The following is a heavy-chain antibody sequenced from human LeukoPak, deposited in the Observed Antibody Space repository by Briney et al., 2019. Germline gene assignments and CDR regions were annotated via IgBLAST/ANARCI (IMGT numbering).Heavy chain of an antibody. D-gene: IGHD2-15*01. Sequence: SETLCLTCTVSGGSISSYYWSWIRQPAGEGLEWIGRIYTSGSTNYNPSLKSRVTISVDTSKNQFSLQLSSVTAADAAVYYCARHFCSGGSCYYFDYWGQGTLVTVSS. CDR1: GGSISSYY. J-gene: IGHJ4*02. CDR2: IYTSGST. V-gene: IGHV4-4*07. CDR3: ARHFCSGGSCYYFDY.